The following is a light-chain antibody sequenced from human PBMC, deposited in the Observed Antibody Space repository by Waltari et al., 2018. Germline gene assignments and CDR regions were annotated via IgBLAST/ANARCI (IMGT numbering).Light chain of an antibody. CDR1: NIGKKN. J-gene: IGLJ3*02. Sequence: SYELTQPPSVSVALGQTATIPCGGNNIGKKNVHWYQQKAGQAPVLVIYRDSNRPSGVPERFSGANSRNAATRTISRVQADDAADYYCQVWDSSWVFGGGSKLTVL. CDR3: QVWDSSWV. V-gene: IGLV3-9*01. CDR2: RDS.